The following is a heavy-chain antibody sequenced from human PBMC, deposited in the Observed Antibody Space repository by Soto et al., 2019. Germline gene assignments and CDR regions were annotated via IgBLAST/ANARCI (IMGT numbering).Heavy chain of an antibody. V-gene: IGHV3-21*01. Sequence: GGSLRLSCAASGFTSGGYPMNGFRQSPGKGLEWVSSISSSSNYIYYADSVKGRFTISRDNTKNSLHLQMNSLRAEDTAVYYCARRPNNGIWYFDLWGRGTLVTVSS. CDR2: ISSSSNYI. J-gene: IGHJ2*01. CDR1: GFTSGGYP. D-gene: IGHD2-8*01. CDR3: ARRPNNGIWYFDL.